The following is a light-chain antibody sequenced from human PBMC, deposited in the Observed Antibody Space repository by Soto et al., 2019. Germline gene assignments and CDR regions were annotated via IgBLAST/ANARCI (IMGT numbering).Light chain of an antibody. Sequence: IVMTQSPANVSVSPGEGATLSCRASQSVSSKLAWYQQKPGQAPRLLIYGASSRATGIPARFSGSGSGTEFTFTISSLQSEDLAVYYCQQRSNWPPALTFGGGTKV. V-gene: IGKV3-15*01. J-gene: IGKJ4*01. CDR1: QSVSSK. CDR3: QQRSNWPPALT. CDR2: GAS.